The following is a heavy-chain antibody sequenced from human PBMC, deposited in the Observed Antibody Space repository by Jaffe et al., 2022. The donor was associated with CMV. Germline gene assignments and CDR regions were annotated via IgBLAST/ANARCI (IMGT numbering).Heavy chain of an antibody. Sequence: EVQLVESGGGLIQPGGSLRLSCAASGFTVSSNYMSWVRQAPGKGLEWVSVIYSGGSTYYADSVKGRFTISRDNSKNTLYLQMNSLRAEDTAVYYCARRVAGRSDWNTFDYWGQGTLVTVSS. D-gene: IGHD1-1*01. CDR3: ARRVAGRSDWNTFDY. CDR2: IYSGGST. CDR1: GFTVSSNY. V-gene: IGHV3-53*01. J-gene: IGHJ4*02.